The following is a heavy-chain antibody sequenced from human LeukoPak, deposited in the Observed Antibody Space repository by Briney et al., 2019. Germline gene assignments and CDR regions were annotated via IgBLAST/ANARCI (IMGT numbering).Heavy chain of an antibody. Sequence: ASVKVSCKASGYTFTGYYMHWVRQAPGQGLEWMGWINPHTGGTNYAQKFQGRVTMTRDTSISTAYMELSRLRSDDTAVYYCARTGYSSGWYDYYYYMDVWGKGTTVTVSS. D-gene: IGHD6-19*01. CDR2: INPHTGGT. V-gene: IGHV1-2*02. CDR1: GYTFTGYY. CDR3: ARTGYSSGWYDYYYYMDV. J-gene: IGHJ6*03.